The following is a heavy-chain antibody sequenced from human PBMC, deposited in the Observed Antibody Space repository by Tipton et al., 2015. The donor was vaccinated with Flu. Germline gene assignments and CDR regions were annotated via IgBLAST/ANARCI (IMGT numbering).Heavy chain of an antibody. D-gene: IGHD5-24*01. CDR2: VYHTGST. CDR3: ARRAKTWQQLGRFDY. Sequence: TLSLTCSVSGASVGGPYCWGWVRQPPGKGLEWIGTVYHTGSTYSNPSLKSRVILSTDTSKNQFSLRLTSVTAADTAVYYCARRAKTWQQLGRFDYWGQGTLVTVSS. J-gene: IGHJ4*02. V-gene: IGHV4-38-2*01. CDR1: GASVGGPYC.